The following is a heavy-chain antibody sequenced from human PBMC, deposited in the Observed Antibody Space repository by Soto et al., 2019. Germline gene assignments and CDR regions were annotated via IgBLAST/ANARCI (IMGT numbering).Heavy chain of an antibody. CDR1: GYSIRSGYY. J-gene: IGHJ6*02. Sequence: PSETLSLTCAVSGYSIRSGYYGGWSRQPPGKGLEWIGSIYYTGNTFYSPSFRSRLTISVEPSNSQFSLKLRSLTAADTATYYCASEVSSTDGMDVWGQGTTVTVSS. D-gene: IGHD2-15*01. V-gene: IGHV4-38-2*01. CDR3: ASEVSSTDGMDV. CDR2: IYYTGNT.